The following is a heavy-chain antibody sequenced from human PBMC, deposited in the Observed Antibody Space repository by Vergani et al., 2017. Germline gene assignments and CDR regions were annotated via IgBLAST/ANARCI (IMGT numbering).Heavy chain of an antibody. CDR1: GYTFTSYG. V-gene: IGHV1-18*01. J-gene: IGHJ5*02. D-gene: IGHD3-10*01. Sequence: QVQLVQSGAEVKKPGASVKVSCKASGYTFTSYGISWVRQAPGQGLEWMGWISAYNGNTNYAQKLQGRVTMTADTSTSTAYMELRSLRSDDTAVYYCAGEEADWFGESLGDWFDPWGQGTLVTVSA. CDR2: ISAYNGNT. CDR3: AGEEADWFGESLGDWFDP.